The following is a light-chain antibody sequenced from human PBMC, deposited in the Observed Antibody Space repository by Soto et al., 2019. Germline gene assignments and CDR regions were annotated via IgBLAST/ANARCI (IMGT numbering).Light chain of an antibody. V-gene: IGKV1-8*01. CDR1: QGISSY. J-gene: IGKJ2*01. CDR3: QQYYSYPYT. CDR2: AAS. Sequence: AIRMTQSPSSLSASTGDRVTITCRASQGISSYLAWYQQKPGKAPKLLIYAASTLQSGVPSRFSGSGSGTDFTLTISCLQSEDFATYYCQQYYSYPYTFGQGTKLGSN.